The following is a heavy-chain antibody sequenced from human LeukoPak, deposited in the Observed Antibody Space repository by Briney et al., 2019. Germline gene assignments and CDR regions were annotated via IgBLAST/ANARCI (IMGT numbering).Heavy chain of an antibody. CDR3: ASRGVILDY. V-gene: IGHV4-39*07. CDR2: INHSGST. D-gene: IGHD3-16*02. Sequence: SETLSLTCTVSGGSILSSSYYWGWIRQPPGKGLEWIGEINHSGSTNYNPSLKSRVTISVDTSKNQFSLKLSSVTAADTAVYYCASRGVILDYWGQGTLVTVSS. CDR1: GGSILSSSYY. J-gene: IGHJ4*02.